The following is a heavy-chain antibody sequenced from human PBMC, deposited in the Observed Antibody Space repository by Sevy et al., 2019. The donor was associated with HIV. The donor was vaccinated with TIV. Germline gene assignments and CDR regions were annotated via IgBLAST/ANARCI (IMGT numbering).Heavy chain of an antibody. CDR1: GFTFSSYD. V-gene: IGHV3-13*05. D-gene: IGHD3-10*01. CDR2: IGTAGDP. Sequence: GGSLRLSCAASGFTFSSYDMHWVRQATGKGLEWVSAIGTAGDPCYPGSVKGRFTISRENAKNSLYLQMNSLRAGDTAVYYCARARYGSGSYYNGYYYYGMDVWGQGTTVTVSS. CDR3: ARARYGSGSYYNGYYYYGMDV. J-gene: IGHJ6*02.